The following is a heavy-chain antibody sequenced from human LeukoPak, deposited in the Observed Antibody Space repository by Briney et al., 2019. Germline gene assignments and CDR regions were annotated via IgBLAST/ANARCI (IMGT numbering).Heavy chain of an antibody. CDR3: ARDGSGSSIVADY. CDR2: ISSSSSYT. D-gene: IGHD1-26*01. J-gene: IGHJ4*02. Sequence: PGGSLRLSCAASGFTFSDYYMSWIRPAPGKGLEWVSYISSSSSYTNYADSVKGRFTISRDNAKNSLYLQMNSLRAEDTAVYYCARDGSGSSIVADYWGQGTLVTVSS. CDR1: GFTFSDYY. V-gene: IGHV3-11*05.